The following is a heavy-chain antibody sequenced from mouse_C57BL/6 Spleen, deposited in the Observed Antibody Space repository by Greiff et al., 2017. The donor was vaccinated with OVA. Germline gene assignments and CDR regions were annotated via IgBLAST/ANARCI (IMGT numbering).Heavy chain of an antibody. CDR3: TSQPRAPYYYAMDY. V-gene: IGHV6-3*01. J-gene: IGHJ4*01. CDR1: GFTFSNYW. CDR2: IRLKSDNYAT. Sequence: DVQLVESGGGLVQPGGSMKLSCVASGFTFSNYWMNWVRQSPEKGLEWVAQIRLKSDNYATHYAESVKGRFTISRDDSKSSVYLQMNNLRAEDTGIYYCTSQPRAPYYYAMDYWGQGTSVTVSS. D-gene: IGHD1-3*01.